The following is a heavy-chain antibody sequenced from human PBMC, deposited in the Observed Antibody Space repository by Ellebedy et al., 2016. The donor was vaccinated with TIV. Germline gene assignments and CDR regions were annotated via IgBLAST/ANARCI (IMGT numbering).Heavy chain of an antibody. CDR2: ISYDGSNK. J-gene: IGHJ6*02. Sequence: PGGSLRLSCAASGFTFSSYGMHWVRQAPGKGLEWVAVISYDGSNKYYADSVKGRFTISRDNSKNTLYLQMNSLRAEDTAVYYCARRLNPMVLYGMDVWGQGTTVTVSS. CDR3: ARRLNPMVLYGMDV. V-gene: IGHV3-30*03. CDR1: GFTFSSYG. D-gene: IGHD3-10*01.